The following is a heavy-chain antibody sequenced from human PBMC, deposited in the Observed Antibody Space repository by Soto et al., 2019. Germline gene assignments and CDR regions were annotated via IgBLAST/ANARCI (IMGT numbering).Heavy chain of an antibody. D-gene: IGHD2-15*01. J-gene: IGHJ3*01. CDR2: IVVGSHNT. V-gene: IGHV1-58*01. Sequence: SVKRSCKTPGFAYSNSPVDRLRQARGQRFEWIAWIVVGSHNTNYAENFRGRLNVTTHTSTSTAYMELTRLTCEDTAIYYCAAELYSGGRCCSFDLWGQGTMVTVSS. CDR3: AAELYSGGRCCSFDL. CDR1: GFAYSNSP.